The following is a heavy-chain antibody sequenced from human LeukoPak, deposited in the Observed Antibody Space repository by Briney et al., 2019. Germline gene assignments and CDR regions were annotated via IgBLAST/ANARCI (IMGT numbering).Heavy chain of an antibody. CDR1: GGPISSYY. V-gene: IGHV4-59*12. D-gene: IGHD2-2*01. CDR3: ARGGQLLPFDP. Sequence: SETLSLTCTVSGGPISSYYWSWIRQPPGKGLEWIGYIYYSGSTNYNPSLKSRVTISVNRSKNQFSLKLSSVTAADTAVYYCARGGQLLPFDPWGQGTLVTVSS. CDR2: IYYSGST. J-gene: IGHJ5*02.